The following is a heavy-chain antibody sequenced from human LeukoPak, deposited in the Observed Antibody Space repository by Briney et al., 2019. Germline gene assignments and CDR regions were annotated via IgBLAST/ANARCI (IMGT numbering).Heavy chain of an antibody. CDR1: GYTFTGYY. CDR3: ARSCSGGSCYEAFDY. CDR2: INPNRGGT. D-gene: IGHD2-15*01. Sequence: ASVKVSCKASGYTFTGYYMHWVRQAPGQGLEWMGWINPNRGGTNYAQKFQGRVTMTRDKSISTAYMELSRLRSDDTAVYYCARSCSGGSCYEAFDYWGQGTLVTVSS. J-gene: IGHJ4*02. V-gene: IGHV1-2*02.